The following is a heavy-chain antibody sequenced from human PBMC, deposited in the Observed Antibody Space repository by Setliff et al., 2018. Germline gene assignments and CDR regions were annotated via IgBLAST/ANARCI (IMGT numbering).Heavy chain of an antibody. CDR2: IKQDGSEK. CDR3: ARDPHFDS. J-gene: IGHJ4*02. Sequence: GGSLRLSCGASGFIFSNFGMHWVRQAPGKGLEWVANIKQDGSEKYYVDSVKGRFSISRDNAKNSLYLQMNSLRAEDTAVYYCARDPHFDSWGQGTLVTVSS. V-gene: IGHV3-7*01. CDR1: GFIFSNFG.